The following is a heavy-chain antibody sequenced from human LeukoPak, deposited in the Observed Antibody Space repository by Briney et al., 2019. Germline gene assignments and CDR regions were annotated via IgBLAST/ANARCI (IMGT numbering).Heavy chain of an antibody. CDR3: ARDFSSSPFDY. CDR2: INSDGSST. D-gene: IGHD6-13*01. V-gene: IGHV3-74*01. J-gene: IGHJ4*02. CDR1: GFTFSSYW. Sequence: PGGSLRLSCAASGFTFSSYWMHWVRQAPGKGLVWVSRINSDGSSTSYADSVKGRFTISRDNSKNTLYLQMNSLRAEDTAVYYCARDFSSSPFDYWGQGTLVTVSS.